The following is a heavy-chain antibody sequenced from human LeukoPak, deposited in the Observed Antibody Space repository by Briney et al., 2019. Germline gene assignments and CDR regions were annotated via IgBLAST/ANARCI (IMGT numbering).Heavy chain of an antibody. Sequence: SQTLSLTCTVSDGSISSGDSYWSWIRQPPGKGLEWLAYIFYSGNTYYNPSLKSRLSTSVDTSKNQFSLTLSSVTAADTAVYYCAALGEGGLLSFWGQGVLVTVSS. D-gene: IGHD1-26*01. CDR1: DGSISSGDSY. CDR2: IFYSGNT. CDR3: AALGEGGLLSF. V-gene: IGHV4-30-4*01. J-gene: IGHJ4*02.